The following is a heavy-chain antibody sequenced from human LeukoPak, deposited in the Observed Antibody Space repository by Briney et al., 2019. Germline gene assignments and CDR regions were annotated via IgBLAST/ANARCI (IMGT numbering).Heavy chain of an antibody. CDR2: ISAYNGNT. V-gene: IGHV1-18*01. Sequence: ASVKVSCKASGYTFTSYGISWVRQAPGQGLEWMGWISAYNGNTNYAQKLQGRVTMTTDTSTSTDYVELRSLRSDDTAVYYCARDLPVRYQLLCEYWGQGTLVTVSS. CDR1: GYTFTSYG. D-gene: IGHD2-2*01. CDR3: ARDLPVRYQLLCEY. J-gene: IGHJ4*02.